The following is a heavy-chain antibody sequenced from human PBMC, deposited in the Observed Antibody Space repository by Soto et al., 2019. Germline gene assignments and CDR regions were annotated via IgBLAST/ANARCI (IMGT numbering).Heavy chain of an antibody. CDR3: ARLFRDVYNAVEY. CDR2: TSNSAPT. J-gene: IGHJ4*02. V-gene: IGHV4-59*08. CDR1: GDSLSGFY. Sequence: PSETLSLTCTVSGDSLSGFYWSWIRQSPGKGLEWIGYTSNSAPTIYNPSLKSRVTISADTSKNQFSLRLSSVTAADTAVYFCARLFRDVYNAVEYWGQGALVTVSS. D-gene: IGHD3-3*01.